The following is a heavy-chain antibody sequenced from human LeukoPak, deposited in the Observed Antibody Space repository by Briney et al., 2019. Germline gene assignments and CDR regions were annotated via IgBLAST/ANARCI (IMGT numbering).Heavy chain of an antibody. Sequence: PSETLSLTCTVPGGSISSYYWNWIRQPAGKGLEWIGRIYTSGSTNYNPSLKSRVTMSVDTSKKQFSLKLTSVTAADTDVYYCARDLGSSPGFDYWGQGTLVTVSS. CDR1: GGSISSYY. J-gene: IGHJ4*02. CDR2: IYTSGST. D-gene: IGHD6-6*01. CDR3: ARDLGSSPGFDY. V-gene: IGHV4-4*07.